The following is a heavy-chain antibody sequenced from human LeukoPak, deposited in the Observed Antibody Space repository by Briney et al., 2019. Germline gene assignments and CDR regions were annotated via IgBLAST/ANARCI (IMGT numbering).Heavy chain of an antibody. CDR1: GGSISSGGYY. CDR3: ARAPFRRAYFDY. CDR2: IYYSGST. J-gene: IGHJ4*02. V-gene: IGHV4-31*03. Sequence: SETLSLTCTVSGGSISSGGYYWSWIRQHPGKGLEWIGYIYYSGSTYYNPSLKSRVTISVDTSKNQFSLKLSSVTAADTAVYYCARAPFRRAYFDYWGQGTLVTVSS.